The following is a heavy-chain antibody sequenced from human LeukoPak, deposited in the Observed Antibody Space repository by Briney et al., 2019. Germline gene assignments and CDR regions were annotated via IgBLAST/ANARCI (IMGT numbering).Heavy chain of an antibody. V-gene: IGHV4-4*07. J-gene: IGHJ3*02. Sequence: PSETLSLTCTVSGGSISSYYWSWIRQPAGKGLEWIGRIYTSGSINYNPSLKSRVTMSVDTSKNQFSLKLSSVTAADTAVYYCARVADHSSGWYGYAFDIWGQGTMVTVSS. CDR2: IYTSGSI. D-gene: IGHD6-19*01. CDR3: ARVADHSSGWYGYAFDI. CDR1: GGSISSYY.